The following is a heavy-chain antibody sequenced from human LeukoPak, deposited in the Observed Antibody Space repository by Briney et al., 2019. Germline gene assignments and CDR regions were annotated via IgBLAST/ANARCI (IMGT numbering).Heavy chain of an antibody. CDR2: IYYSGST. CDR1: GGSISSGDYY. CDR3: ARDYDSSGYRHFDY. J-gene: IGHJ4*02. D-gene: IGHD3-22*01. V-gene: IGHV4-30-4*01. Sequence: PSETLSLTCTVSGGSISSGDYYWSWIRQPPGKGLEWIGYIYYSGSTYYNPSLKSRVTISVDTSKNQLSLKLSSVTAADTAVYYCARDYDSSGYRHFDYWGQGTLVTVSS.